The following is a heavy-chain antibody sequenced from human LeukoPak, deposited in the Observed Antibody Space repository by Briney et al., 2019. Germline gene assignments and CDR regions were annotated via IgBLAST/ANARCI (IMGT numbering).Heavy chain of an antibody. J-gene: IGHJ4*02. Sequence: SETLSLTCTVSGGSISSYYWSWIRQPPGKGLEWIGYIYYSGSTNYNPSLKSRVTISVDTSKNQFSLKLSSVTAADTAVYYCARVAPSGPNLLWFGESNYYFDYWGQGTLVTVSS. CDR2: IYYSGST. CDR3: ARVAPSGPNLLWFGESNYYFDY. V-gene: IGHV4-59*01. CDR1: GGSISSYY. D-gene: IGHD3-10*01.